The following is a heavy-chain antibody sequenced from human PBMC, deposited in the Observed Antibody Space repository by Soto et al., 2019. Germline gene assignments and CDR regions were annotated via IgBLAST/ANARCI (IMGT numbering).Heavy chain of an antibody. CDR2: IKQDGSEK. CDR1: GFTFSSYW. CDR3: ARVRTYYDFWSGYYSKGPVDAFDI. V-gene: IGHV3-7*01. J-gene: IGHJ3*02. D-gene: IGHD3-3*01. Sequence: GGSLRLSCAASGFTFSSYWMSWVRQAPGKGLEWVANIKQDGSEKYYVDSVKGRFTISRDNAKNSLYLQMNSLRAEDTAVYYCARVRTYYDFWSGYYSKGPVDAFDIWGQGTMVTVSS.